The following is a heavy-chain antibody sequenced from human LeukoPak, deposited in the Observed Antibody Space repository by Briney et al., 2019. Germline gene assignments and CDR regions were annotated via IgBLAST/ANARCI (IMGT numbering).Heavy chain of an antibody. D-gene: IGHD1-1*01. CDR1: GFTFSSYA. CDR3: ARMRGDNYYFDY. Sequence: GGSLRLSCAASGFTFSSYAMSWIRQAPGKGLEWVSYISSSGSTIYYADSVKGRFTISRDNAKNSVYLQMNSLRAEDTAVYYCARMRGDNYYFDYWGQGTLVTVSS. CDR2: ISSSGSTI. J-gene: IGHJ4*02. V-gene: IGHV3-11*04.